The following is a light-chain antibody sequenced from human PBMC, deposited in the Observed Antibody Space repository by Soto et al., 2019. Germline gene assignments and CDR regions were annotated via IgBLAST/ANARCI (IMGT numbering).Light chain of an antibody. CDR1: SSDVGAYNF. J-gene: IGLJ2*01. CDR3: SSYTTTSTQV. Sequence: QSVLTQPASVSESPGQSVTISCTGTSSDVGAYNFVSWYQQHPGKAPKLIIYDVSDRPPGVSDRFSASKSGNTASLSISGLQAEDEAEYYCSSYTTTSTQVFGGGTKVTVL. CDR2: DVS. V-gene: IGLV2-14*01.